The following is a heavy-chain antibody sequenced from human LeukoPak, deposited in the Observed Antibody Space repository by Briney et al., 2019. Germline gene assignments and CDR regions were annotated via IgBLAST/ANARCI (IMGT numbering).Heavy chain of an antibody. CDR1: GFTFDDYA. CDR3: AKIAGTTPLDAFDI. J-gene: IGHJ3*02. V-gene: IGHV3-9*01. D-gene: IGHD6-13*01. Sequence: PGGSLRLSCAASGFTFDDYAMHWVRQAPGKGLEWVSGISWNSGSIGYADSVKGRFTISRDNAKNSLYLQMNSLRAEDTALYYCAKIAGTTPLDAFDIWGQGTMVTVPS. CDR2: ISWNSGSI.